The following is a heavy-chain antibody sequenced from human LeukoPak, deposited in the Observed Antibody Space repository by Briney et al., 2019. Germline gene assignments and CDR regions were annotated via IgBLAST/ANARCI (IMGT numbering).Heavy chain of an antibody. D-gene: IGHD2-15*01. J-gene: IGHJ5*02. CDR3: ARQPVGYCSGGSCYSGSFDWFDP. Sequence: SVKVSCKASGGTFSSYAISWVRQAPGQGLEWMGGIIPIFGTANYAQKFQGRVTITADESTSTAYMEPSSLSSEDTAVYYRARQPVGYCSGGSCYSGSFDWFDPWGEGTLVTVSS. CDR2: IIPIFGTA. V-gene: IGHV1-69*13. CDR1: GGTFSSYA.